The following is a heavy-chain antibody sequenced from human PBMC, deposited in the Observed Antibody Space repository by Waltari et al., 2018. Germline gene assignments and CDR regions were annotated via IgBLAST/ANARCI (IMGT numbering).Heavy chain of an antibody. V-gene: IGHV1-3*01. CDR2: ITGGSGDT. J-gene: IGHJ5*02. Sequence: QVQLVQSGAEVKKPGASVKVSCKASGHSFTTHAIHWVRQAPGQGLEYMGCITGGSGDTRYSQKFQGRVTFTRDTSASTGYMEVSSLTSEDTAVYYGATEVWGSFNWFDPWGQGTLVTVSP. CDR3: ATEVWGSFNWFDP. D-gene: IGHD6-6*01. CDR1: GHSFTTHA.